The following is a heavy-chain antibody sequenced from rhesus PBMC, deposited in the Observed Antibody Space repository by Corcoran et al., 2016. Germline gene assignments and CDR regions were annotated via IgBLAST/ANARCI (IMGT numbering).Heavy chain of an antibody. CDR1: GGSISSSY. CDR2: VYGNKGGN. J-gene: IGHJ5-1*01. CDR3: ARDHLMGSGYYEDRFDV. D-gene: IGHD3-28*01. Sequence: QVQLQESGPGLVKPSETLSLTCAVSGGSISSSYWSWIRQPPGKGLEWIGRVYGNKGGNDNNPSLTSRVTISRDTSKSQFSLIVNSVTAADTAVYYCARDHLMGSGYYEDRFDVWGPGVLVTVSS. V-gene: IGHV4-147*01.